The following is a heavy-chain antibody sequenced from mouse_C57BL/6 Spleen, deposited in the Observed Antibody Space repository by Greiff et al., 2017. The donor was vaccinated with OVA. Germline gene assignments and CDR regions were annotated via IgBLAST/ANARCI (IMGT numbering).Heavy chain of an antibody. CDR1: GYAFSSSW. Sequence: VQLQQSGPELVKPGASVKISCKASGYAFSSSWMNWVKQRPGKGLEWIGRIYPGDGDTNYNGKFKGKATLTADKSSSTAYMQLSSLTSEDSAVYFCARPGSSIYYAMDYWGQGTSVTVSS. V-gene: IGHV1-82*01. D-gene: IGHD1-1*01. J-gene: IGHJ4*01. CDR2: IYPGDGDT. CDR3: ARPGSSIYYAMDY.